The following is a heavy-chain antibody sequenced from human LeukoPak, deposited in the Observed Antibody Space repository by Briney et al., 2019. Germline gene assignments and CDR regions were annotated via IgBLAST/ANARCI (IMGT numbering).Heavy chain of an antibody. CDR3: ARELLWFGEFSLDFDY. Sequence: SQTLSLTCAISGDSVSSNSAAWHWIRQSPSRGLEWLGRTYYRSKWYNDYALSVKTRITINPDTSKNQFSLQLNSVTPEDTAVYYCARELLWFGEFSLDFDYWGQGTLVTVSS. CDR2: TYYRSKWYN. V-gene: IGHV6-1*01. D-gene: IGHD3-10*01. CDR1: GDSVSSNSAA. J-gene: IGHJ4*02.